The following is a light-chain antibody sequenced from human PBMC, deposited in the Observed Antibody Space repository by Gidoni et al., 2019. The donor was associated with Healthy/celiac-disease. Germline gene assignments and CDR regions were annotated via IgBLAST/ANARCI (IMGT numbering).Light chain of an antibody. J-gene: IGKJ1*01. Sequence: DIQMTQSPSTLSASVGDRVTITFRASQSISSWLAWYQQKPGKAPKLLIYDASSLESGVTSRFSGSGSGTEFTLTIDSLQPNDFANYYCQQYNSYPWTFGQGTKVEIK. CDR2: DAS. V-gene: IGKV1-5*01. CDR3: QQYNSYPWT. CDR1: QSISSW.